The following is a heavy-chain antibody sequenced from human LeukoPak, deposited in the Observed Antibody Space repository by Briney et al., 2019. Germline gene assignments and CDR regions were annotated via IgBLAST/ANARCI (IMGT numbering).Heavy chain of an antibody. Sequence: SETLSLTCAVYGGSFSGYYWSWIRQPPGKGLEWIGSIYHSGSTYYNPSLKSRVTISVDTSKNQFSLKLSSVTAADTAVYYCARGPLDYYDSSGYYYYWGQGTLVTVSS. CDR3: ARGPLDYYDSSGYYYY. J-gene: IGHJ4*02. V-gene: IGHV4-34*01. D-gene: IGHD3-22*01. CDR1: GGSFSGYY. CDR2: IYHSGST.